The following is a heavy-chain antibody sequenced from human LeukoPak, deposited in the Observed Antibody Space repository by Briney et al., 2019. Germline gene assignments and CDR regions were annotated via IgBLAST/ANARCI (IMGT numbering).Heavy chain of an antibody. J-gene: IGHJ3*02. Sequence: SETLSLTCTVSGGSISSYYWSWIRQPPGKGQEWIGFIYYSGSTNYSPSLKSRVTISVDTSKNQFSLKLTSVTAADTAVYYCARHGNGAFDIWGQGTMVTVSS. CDR2: IYYSGST. CDR1: GGSISSYY. V-gene: IGHV4-59*08. CDR3: ARHGNGAFDI. D-gene: IGHD1-1*01.